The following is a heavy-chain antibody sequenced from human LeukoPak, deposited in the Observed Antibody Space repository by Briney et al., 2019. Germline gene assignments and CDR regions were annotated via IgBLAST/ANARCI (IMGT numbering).Heavy chain of an antibody. D-gene: IGHD5-18*01. CDR1: GFTFSSYS. Sequence: TGGSLRLSCAASGFTFSSYSMNWVRQAPGKGLEWVSSISSSSSYIYYADSVKGRFTISRDNAKNSLYLQMNSLRAEDTAVYYCARDTAMGHRAFDIWGQGTMVTVSS. CDR2: ISSSSSYI. V-gene: IGHV3-21*01. CDR3: ARDTAMGHRAFDI. J-gene: IGHJ3*02.